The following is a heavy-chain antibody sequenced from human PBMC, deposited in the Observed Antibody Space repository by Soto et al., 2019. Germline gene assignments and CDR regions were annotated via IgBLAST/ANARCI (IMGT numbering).Heavy chain of an antibody. CDR2: ISAYNGNT. Sequence: GASVKVSCKASGYTFTSYGISWVRQAPGQGLEWMGWISAYNGNTNYAQKLQGRVTMTTDTSTSTAYMELRSLRSDDTAVYYCARYEDIVATIFNYYYGMDVWGQGTTVTVSS. CDR3: ARYEDIVATIFNYYYGMDV. J-gene: IGHJ6*02. CDR1: GYTFTSYG. V-gene: IGHV1-18*01. D-gene: IGHD5-12*01.